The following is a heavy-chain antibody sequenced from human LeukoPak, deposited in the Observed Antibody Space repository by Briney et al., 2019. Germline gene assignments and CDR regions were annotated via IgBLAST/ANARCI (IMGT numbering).Heavy chain of an antibody. J-gene: IGHJ4*02. CDR2: IYGGGNT. Sequence: GGSLRLSCAASGFSVSTNYLTWVRQAPGKGLEWVSIIYGGGNTYYAASVEGRFIISRDSSKNTLYLQMSTLRAEDTAVYYCATGPNTSPFDYWGQGTLVTVSS. D-gene: IGHD2-2*01. CDR3: ATGPNTSPFDY. CDR1: GFSVSTNY. V-gene: IGHV3-53*01.